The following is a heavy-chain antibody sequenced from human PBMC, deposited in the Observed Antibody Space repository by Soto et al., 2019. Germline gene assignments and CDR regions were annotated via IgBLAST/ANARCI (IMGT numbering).Heavy chain of an antibody. V-gene: IGHV4-30-4*01. CDR2: IYYSGST. Sequence: SETLSLTCTVSGGSISSGDYYWSWIRQPPGKGLEWIGYIYYSGSTYYDPSFKSRVTISVDTSKNQFSLKLSSVTAADTAVYYCARAPSGELSLGVWFDPWGRGTLVTVSS. CDR3: ARAPSGELSLGVWFDP. D-gene: IGHD3-16*02. J-gene: IGHJ5*02. CDR1: GGSISSGDYY.